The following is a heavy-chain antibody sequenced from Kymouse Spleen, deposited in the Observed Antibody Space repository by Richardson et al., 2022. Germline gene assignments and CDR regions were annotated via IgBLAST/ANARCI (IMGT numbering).Heavy chain of an antibody. Sequence: QVQLQQWGAGLLKPSETLSLTCAVYGGSFSGYYWSWIRQPPGKGLEWIGEINHSGSTNYNPSLKSRVTISVDTSKNQFSLKLSSVTAADTAVYYCAREQYNWNWGYYYYYYGMDVWGQGTTVTVSS. CDR2: INHSGST. J-gene: IGHJ6*02. D-gene: IGHD1-7*01. CDR1: GGSFSGYY. CDR3: AREQYNWNWGYYYYYYGMDV. V-gene: IGHV4-34*01.